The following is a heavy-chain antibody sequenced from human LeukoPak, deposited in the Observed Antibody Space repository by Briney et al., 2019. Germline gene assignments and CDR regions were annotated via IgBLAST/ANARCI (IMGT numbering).Heavy chain of an antibody. CDR3: AKMAIAKGATQGRGFLQFDL. CDR2: ITGTGFDT. CDR1: GFTLDNHA. D-gene: IGHD2-21*01. Sequence: GSLRLSCAASGFTLDNHAMPWVRQAPGKGLEWVSLITGTGFDTYTANSVKGRFITSRDNSKNSLYLRLNSLRPEDTAMYYCAKMAIAKGATQGRGFLQFDLSGQGTLVTVSS. J-gene: IGHJ5*02. V-gene: IGHV3-23*01.